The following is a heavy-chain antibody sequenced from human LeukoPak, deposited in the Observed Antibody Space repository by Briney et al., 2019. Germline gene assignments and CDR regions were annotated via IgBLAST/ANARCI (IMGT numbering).Heavy chain of an antibody. D-gene: IGHD4-17*01. CDR1: GLTFSSYG. V-gene: IGHV3-30*18. CDR3: AKLRTPTAHSGDAFDI. Sequence: GGSLRLSCAASGLTFSSYGIHWDRQAPGKGLEWVAVISYDGSNKYYVDSVKGRFTISRDNSKNTLNLQMNSLRAEDTAVYYCAKLRTPTAHSGDAFDIWGQGTMVTVSS. J-gene: IGHJ3*02. CDR2: ISYDGSNK.